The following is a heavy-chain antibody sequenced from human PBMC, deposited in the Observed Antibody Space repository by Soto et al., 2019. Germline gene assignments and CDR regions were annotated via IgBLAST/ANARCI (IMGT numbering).Heavy chain of an antibody. CDR2: ISGSGGST. J-gene: IGHJ4*02. Sequence: EVQLLESGGGLVQPGGSLRLSCAASGFTFSSYAMSWVRQAPGKGLEWVSAISGSGGSTYYADSVKGRFTISRDNSKHTLYLQMNSMRAQDTAVYYCAKVHIGRGYFDSWGQGTLVTVSS. D-gene: IGHD2-21*01. CDR3: AKVHIGRGYFDS. V-gene: IGHV3-23*01. CDR1: GFTFSSYA.